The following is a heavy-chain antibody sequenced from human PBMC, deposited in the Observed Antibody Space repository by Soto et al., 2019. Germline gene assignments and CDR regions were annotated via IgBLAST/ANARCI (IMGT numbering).Heavy chain of an antibody. V-gene: IGHV1-2*02. CDR3: AKDTKYSSSFIDS. J-gene: IGHJ4*02. D-gene: IGHD3-22*01. Sequence: ASVKVSCKASGYTFTGYYMHWVRQAPGQGLEWMGWINPNTGGTNYAQKFQGRVTMTRDTSITTAYMELSSLSSDDTAVYFCAKDTKYSSSFIDSWGQGTLVTVSS. CDR2: INPNTGGT. CDR1: GYTFTGYY.